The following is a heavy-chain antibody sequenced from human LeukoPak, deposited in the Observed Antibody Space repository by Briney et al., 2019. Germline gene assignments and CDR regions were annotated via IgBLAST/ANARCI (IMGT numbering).Heavy chain of an antibody. D-gene: IGHD7-27*01. CDR1: GFAFGRYA. CDR3: ARDWALQY. J-gene: IGHJ4*02. V-gene: IGHV3-30*04. Sequence: PGGSLRLSCAASGFAFGRYAMHWVRQAPGKGLEWVAVISFDVSSTYYADSVKGRFTISRDNSKNMLYLQMNSLRADDTAVYFCARDWALQYWGQGTLVTVSS. CDR2: ISFDVSST.